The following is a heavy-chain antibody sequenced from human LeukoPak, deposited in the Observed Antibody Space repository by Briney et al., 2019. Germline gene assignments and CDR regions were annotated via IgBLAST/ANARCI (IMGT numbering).Heavy chain of an antibody. J-gene: IGHJ4*02. CDR1: GFTFSSYA. CDR2: ISGSGGST. D-gene: IGHD3-3*01. Sequence: PGGSLRLSCAASGFTFSSYAMSWVRQAPGKGLEWVSAISGSGGSTYYADSVKGRFTISRDNAKNSLYLQMNSLRAEDTAVYYCARQDYDFWSGYYYLDYWGQGTLVTVSS. V-gene: IGHV3-23*01. CDR3: ARQDYDFWSGYYYLDY.